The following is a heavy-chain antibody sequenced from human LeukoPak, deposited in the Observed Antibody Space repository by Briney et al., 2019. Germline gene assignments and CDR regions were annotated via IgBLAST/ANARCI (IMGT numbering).Heavy chain of an antibody. CDR3: ARGNRGGKAYSSSYVPFDC. V-gene: IGHV4-34*01. CDR2: INHSGST. D-gene: IGHD6-6*01. CDR1: GFTFSNAW. J-gene: IGHJ4*02. Sequence: GSLRLSCAASGFTFSNAWMSWIRQPPGKGLEWIGEINHSGSTNYNPSLKSRVTISVDTSKNQFSLKLSSVTAADTAVYYCARGNRGGKAYSSSYVPFDCWGQGTLVTVSS.